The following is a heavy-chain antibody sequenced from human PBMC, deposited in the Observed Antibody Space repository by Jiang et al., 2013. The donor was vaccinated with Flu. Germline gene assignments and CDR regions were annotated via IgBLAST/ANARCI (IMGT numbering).Heavy chain of an antibody. D-gene: IGHD5/OR15-5a*01. Sequence: QLLESGGGLVQPGGSLRLSCSASGFTFNGNTMSWVRQAPGKGLEWVANIKQDGRETYYVGSVKGRFTVSRDNAKNSLYLQMNSLRAEDTAVYYCARGQSLSTWGQGTTVTVSS. CDR2: IKQDGRET. J-gene: IGHJ6*02. V-gene: IGHV3-7*03. CDR3: ARGQSLST. CDR1: GFTFNGNT.